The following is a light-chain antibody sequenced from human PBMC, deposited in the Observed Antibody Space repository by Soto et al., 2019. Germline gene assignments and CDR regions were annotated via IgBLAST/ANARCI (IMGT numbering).Light chain of an antibody. CDR2: DVT. Sequence: QSALTQPASVSGSPVQSITISCTGTSSDVGRYNYVSWYQQHPGKAPKLMIYDVTNRPSGVSNRFSGSKSGNTASLTISGLQAEDEADYYCSSYTSSYTDVFGTGTKGTVL. V-gene: IGLV2-14*01. J-gene: IGLJ1*01. CDR1: SSDVGRYNY. CDR3: SSYTSSYTDV.